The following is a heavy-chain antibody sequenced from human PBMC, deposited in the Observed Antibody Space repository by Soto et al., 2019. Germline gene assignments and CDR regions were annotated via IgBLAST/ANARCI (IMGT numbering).Heavy chain of an antibody. CDR3: AKHLEYPRSDGMDX. Sequence: GGSLRLSCAASGFTFRSFGMHWVRQAPGKGLEWVALISYDGSDEYYADSVKVRFTVSRDNSKKTLYLQMNSLQVEDTAIYYCAKHLEYPRSDGMDXWGQGTTVTVS. V-gene: IGHV3-30*18. CDR1: GFTFRSFG. CDR2: ISYDGSDE. D-gene: IGHD6-6*01. J-gene: IGHJ6*02.